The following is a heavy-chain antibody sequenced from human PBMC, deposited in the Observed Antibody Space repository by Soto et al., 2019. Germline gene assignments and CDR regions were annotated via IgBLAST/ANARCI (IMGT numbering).Heavy chain of an antibody. D-gene: IGHD5-12*01. J-gene: IGHJ6*02. V-gene: IGHV1-2*02. CDR3: ARVPERGYSGYDIYYYYYYGMDV. Sequence: ASVKVSCKASGFSLTGYYFHCIRAAPGQGLEWLGWINPNTGGTTYAQKFQGRVTMTTDTSTSTAYMELRSLRSDDTAVYYCARVPERGYSGYDIYYYYYYGMDVWGQGTTVTVSS. CDR1: GFSLTGYY. CDR2: INPNTGGT.